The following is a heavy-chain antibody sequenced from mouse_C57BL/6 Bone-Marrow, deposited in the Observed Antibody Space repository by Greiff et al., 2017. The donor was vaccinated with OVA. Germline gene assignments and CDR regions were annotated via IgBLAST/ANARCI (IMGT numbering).Heavy chain of an antibody. D-gene: IGHD1-1*01. CDR1: GYTFTSYW. CDR3: ARSRHYYGSSFAY. J-gene: IGHJ3*01. V-gene: IGHV1-55*01. Sequence: VQLQQSGAELVKPGASVKMSCKASGYTFTSYWITWVKQRPGQGLEWIGDIYPGSGSTNYNEKFKSKATLTVDTSSSTAYMQLSSLTSEDSAVYYCARSRHYYGSSFAYWGQGTLVTVSA. CDR2: IYPGSGST.